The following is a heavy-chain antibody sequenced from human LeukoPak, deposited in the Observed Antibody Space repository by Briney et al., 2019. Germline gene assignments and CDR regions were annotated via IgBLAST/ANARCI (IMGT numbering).Heavy chain of an antibody. CDR2: IYYSGST. CDR3: ARSPYPYYFDY. J-gene: IGHJ4*02. D-gene: IGHD2-2*02. CDR1: GGSFSAYY. Sequence: SETLSLTCAVYGGSFSAYYWSWIRQPPGKGLEWIGYIYYSGSTNYNPSLKSRVTISVDTSKNQFSLKLSSVTAADTAVYYCARSPYPYYFDYWGQGTLVTVSS. V-gene: IGHV4-59*12.